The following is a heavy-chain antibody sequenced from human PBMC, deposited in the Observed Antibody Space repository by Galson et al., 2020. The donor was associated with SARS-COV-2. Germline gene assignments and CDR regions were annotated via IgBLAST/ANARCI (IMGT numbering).Heavy chain of an antibody. D-gene: IGHD3-3*01. CDR2: IKQDGSDK. J-gene: IGHJ4*02. Sequence: GESLKISCAASGFTFNSYWMTWVRQAPGKGLEWVANIKQDGSDKYYVDSVKGRFTISRDNAKNSVYLQMNSLRAEDTAVYYCARGTHSGFWQWFNPGFDYWGQGTLVTVSS. CDR3: ARGTHSGFWQWFNPGFDY. V-gene: IGHV3-7*01. CDR1: GFTFNSYW.